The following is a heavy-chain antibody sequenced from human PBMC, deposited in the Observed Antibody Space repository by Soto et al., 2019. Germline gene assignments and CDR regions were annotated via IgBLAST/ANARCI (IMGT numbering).Heavy chain of an antibody. D-gene: IGHD3-22*01. Sequence: SETLSLTWSVSGVSSGSYDWSWIRPPPGKGLEWIGYIYYSGSTNYNPSLKSRVTISVDTSKNQFPLKLSSVTAADTAVYYCARDGYYYGHYFDYWGQGTLVTVSS. V-gene: IGHV4-59*01. J-gene: IGHJ4*02. CDR2: IYYSGST. CDR1: GVSSGSYD. CDR3: ARDGYYYGHYFDY.